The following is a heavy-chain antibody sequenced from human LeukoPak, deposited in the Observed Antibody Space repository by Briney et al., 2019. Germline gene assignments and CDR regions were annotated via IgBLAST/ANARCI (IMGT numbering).Heavy chain of an antibody. CDR1: GGSFSGYY. J-gene: IGHJ5*02. CDR3: ARAVVVTATPSPWFDP. Sequence: SSETLSLTCAVYGGSFSGYYWSWIRQPPGKRLEWIGEINHSGSTNYNPSLKSRVTISVDTSKNQFSLKLSSVTAADTAVYYCARAVVVTATPSPWFDPWGQGTLVTVSS. D-gene: IGHD2-21*02. V-gene: IGHV4-34*01. CDR2: INHSGST.